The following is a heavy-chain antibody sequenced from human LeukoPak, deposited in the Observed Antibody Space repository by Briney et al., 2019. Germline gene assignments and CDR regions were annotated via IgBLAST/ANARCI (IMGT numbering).Heavy chain of an antibody. Sequence: GSSVKVSCKASGGTFSSYAISWVRQAPGQGLEWMGGIIPIFGTANYAQKFQGRVTMTTDTSTSTAYMELRSLRSDDTAVYYCARGPITIFGVVPFDPWGQGTLVTVSS. CDR2: IIPIFGTA. V-gene: IGHV1-69*05. D-gene: IGHD3-3*01. CDR3: ARGPITIFGVVPFDP. J-gene: IGHJ5*02. CDR1: GGTFSSYA.